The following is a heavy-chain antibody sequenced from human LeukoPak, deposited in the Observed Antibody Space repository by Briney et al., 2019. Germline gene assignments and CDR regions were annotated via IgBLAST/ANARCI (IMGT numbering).Heavy chain of an antibody. CDR3: ARRVGAPSRPGWFNP. J-gene: IGHJ5*02. Sequence: ASVKVSCKASGYTFTSYGISWVRQAPGQGLEWMGWISAYNGNTNYAQKLQGRVTMTTDTSTSTACMELRSLRSDDTAVYYCARRVGAPSRPGWFNPWGQGTLVTVSS. CDR2: ISAYNGNT. D-gene: IGHD1-26*01. V-gene: IGHV1-18*01. CDR1: GYTFTSYG.